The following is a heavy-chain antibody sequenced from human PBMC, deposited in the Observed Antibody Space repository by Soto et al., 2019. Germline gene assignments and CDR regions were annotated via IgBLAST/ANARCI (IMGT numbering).Heavy chain of an antibody. CDR3: TRSGRVVFDY. CDR1: GFTFADYA. V-gene: IGHV3-49*03. J-gene: IGHJ4*02. Sequence: GGSLRLSCTASGFTFADYAVTWFRQAPGKGLEWIGFIRSKAYDGTTEYAASVKGRFTISRDDTKSIAYLQMNSLNTEDTAVYYCTRSGRVVFDYWGQGTLVTVSS. D-gene: IGHD2-15*01. CDR2: IRSKAYDGTT.